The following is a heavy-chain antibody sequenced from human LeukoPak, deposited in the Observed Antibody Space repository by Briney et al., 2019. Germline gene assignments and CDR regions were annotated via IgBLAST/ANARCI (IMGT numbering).Heavy chain of an antibody. CDR2: INNHDGNT. Sequence: GGTLRLSCAASGFNFRKNVMTWVRQAPGKGLEWVSGINNHDGNTYNADSVKGRFFISRDDSKSTVYLQMNSLRAEDTAVYYCARDFGQWQLNGGYYFDYWGQGTLVTVSS. D-gene: IGHD1-26*01. V-gene: IGHV3-23*01. J-gene: IGHJ4*02. CDR3: ARDFGQWQLNGGYYFDY. CDR1: GFNFRKNV.